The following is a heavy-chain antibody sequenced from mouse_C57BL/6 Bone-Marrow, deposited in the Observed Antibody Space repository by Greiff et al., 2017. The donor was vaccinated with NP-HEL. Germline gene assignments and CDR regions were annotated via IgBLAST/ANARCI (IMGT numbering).Heavy chain of an antibody. J-gene: IGHJ2*01. CDR2: ISSGSSTI. V-gene: IGHV5-17*01. CDR1: GFTFSDYG. CDR3: ASRGFDY. Sequence: DVKLVESGGGLVKPGGSLKLSCAASGFTFSDYGMHWVRQAPEKGLEWVAYISSGSSTIYYADTVKGRFTISRDNAKNTLFLQMTSLRSEDTAMYHCASRGFDYWGQGTTLTVSS.